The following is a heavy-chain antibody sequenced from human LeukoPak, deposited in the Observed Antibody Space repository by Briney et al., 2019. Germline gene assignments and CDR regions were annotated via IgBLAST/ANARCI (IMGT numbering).Heavy chain of an antibody. D-gene: IGHD3-10*01. CDR1: GDSVSNNSVA. V-gene: IGHV6-1*01. J-gene: IGHJ5*02. Sequence: SQTLSLSCAISGDSVSNNSVAWNWIRHSPSRGLEWLGRTYYRSKWYNDYAVSVKGRITINPETAKNQFSLQLNSVTPEDTAVYYCARDMDYYGSGNYYNSRWFDPWGQGTLVTVSS. CDR2: TYYRSKWYN. CDR3: ARDMDYYGSGNYYNSRWFDP.